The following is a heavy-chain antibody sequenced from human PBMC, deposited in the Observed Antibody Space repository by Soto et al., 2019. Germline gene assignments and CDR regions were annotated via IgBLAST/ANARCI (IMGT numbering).Heavy chain of an antibody. J-gene: IGHJ4*02. CDR2: ISGSGGST. CDR1: GFTFSSYA. Sequence: GGSLRLSCAASGFTFSSYAMSWVRQAPGKGLEWVSAISGSGGSTYYADSVKGRFTISRDNSKNTLYLQMNSLRAEDTAVYYCAKDLVAVAGPMDYFDYWGQGTLVTVSS. D-gene: IGHD6-19*01. V-gene: IGHV3-23*01. CDR3: AKDLVAVAGPMDYFDY.